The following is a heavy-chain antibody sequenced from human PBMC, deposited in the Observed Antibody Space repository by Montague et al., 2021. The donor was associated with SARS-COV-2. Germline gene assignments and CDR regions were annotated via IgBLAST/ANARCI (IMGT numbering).Heavy chain of an antibody. D-gene: IGHD3-9*01. CDR3: ARDGVLRYFDWLGDRYGMDV. Sequence: SETLSLTCTVSGGSVSSGSYYWSWIRQPPGKGLEWIGYIYYSGSTIYNPSLKSRVTISVDTSKNQFSLKLSSVTAADTAVYYCARDGVLRYFDWLGDRYGMDVWGQGTTVTVSS. CDR2: IYYSGST. CDR1: GGSVSSGSYY. J-gene: IGHJ6*02. V-gene: IGHV4-61*01.